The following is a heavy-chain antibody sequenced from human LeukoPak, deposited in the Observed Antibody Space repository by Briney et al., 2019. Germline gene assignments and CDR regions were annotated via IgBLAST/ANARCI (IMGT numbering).Heavy chain of an antibody. J-gene: IGHJ2*01. CDR1: GGSISGYY. V-gene: IGHV4-59*01. CDR3: ARDPIRGPWYFGL. Sequence: SETLSLTCTVSGGSISGYYWSWVRQPPGRGLEWIGCISYSGSSNYNPSLRSRVAISIDTSKNQFSLILSSVTAADTAVYYCARDPIRGPWYFGLWGHGTLVTVSS. D-gene: IGHD3-16*01. CDR2: ISYSGSS.